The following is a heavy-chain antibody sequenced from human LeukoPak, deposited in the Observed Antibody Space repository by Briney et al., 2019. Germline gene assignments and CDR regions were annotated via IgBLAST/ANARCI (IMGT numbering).Heavy chain of an antibody. Sequence: SETLSLTCTVSGGSVSSGSYYWSWIRQPPGKGLEWIGYIYYSGSTNYNPSLKSRVTISVDTSKNQFSLKLSSVTAADTAVYYCAGENGDRVFDYWAREPWSPSPQ. D-gene: IGHD4-17*01. V-gene: IGHV4-61*01. CDR3: AGENGDRVFDY. CDR1: GGSVSSGSYY. CDR2: IYYSGST. J-gene: IGHJ4*02.